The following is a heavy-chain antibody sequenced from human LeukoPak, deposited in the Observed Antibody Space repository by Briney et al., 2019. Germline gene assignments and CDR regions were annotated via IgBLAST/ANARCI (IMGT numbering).Heavy chain of an antibody. V-gene: IGHV3-30*02. Sequence: EGSLRLSCAASGFTCSTYGMHWVRQAPGKGLEWVALIWYGGSNIYYADSVKGRFTISRDNSKNTLYLQMNSLTTEDTAVYYCAKDWSGSSAGFDYWGQGTLVTVSS. CDR2: IWYGGSNI. J-gene: IGHJ4*02. CDR1: GFTCSTYG. CDR3: AKDWSGSSAGFDY. D-gene: IGHD1-26*01.